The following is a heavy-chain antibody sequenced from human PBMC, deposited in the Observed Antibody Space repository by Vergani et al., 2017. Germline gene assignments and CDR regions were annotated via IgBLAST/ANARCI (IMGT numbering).Heavy chain of an antibody. CDR3: ARGGRLYGSGSPSRRGCVDP. J-gene: IGHJ5*02. Sequence: QVQLQQWGAGLLKPSETLSLTCAVYGGSFSGYYWSWIRQPPGKGLEWIGEINHSGSTNYNPSLKSRVTISVDTSKNQFSLKLSSVTAADTAAYYCARGGRLYGSGSPSRRGCVDPWGQGTVVTVSS. CDR1: GGSFSGYY. V-gene: IGHV4-34*01. D-gene: IGHD3-10*01. CDR2: INHSGST.